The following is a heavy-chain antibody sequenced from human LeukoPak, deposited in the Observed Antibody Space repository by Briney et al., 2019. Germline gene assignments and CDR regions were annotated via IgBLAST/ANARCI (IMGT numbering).Heavy chain of an antibody. Sequence: GGSLRLSCAASGFTVSSNYMSWVRQAPGKGLEWVSVIYSGGSTYYADSVKGRFTISRDNSKNTLYLQMNSLRAEDTAVYYCARDRSYGATYYYGMDVWGQGTTVTVSS. V-gene: IGHV3-66*01. CDR1: GFTVSSNY. D-gene: IGHD4-17*01. CDR3: ARDRSYGATYYYGMDV. CDR2: IYSGGST. J-gene: IGHJ6*02.